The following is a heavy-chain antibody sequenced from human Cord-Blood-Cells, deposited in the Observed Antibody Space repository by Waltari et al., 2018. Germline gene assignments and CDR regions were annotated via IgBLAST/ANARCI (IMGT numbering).Heavy chain of an antibody. D-gene: IGHD3-10*01. CDR1: GFTFSSYG. CDR2: ISYDGSKK. J-gene: IGHJ3*02. CDR3: AKDGFAGDRGAFDI. V-gene: IGHV3-30*18. Sequence: QVQLVESGGGVVQPGRSLRLSCAASGFTFSSYGMHWVRQAPGKGLEWVAVISYDGSKKYYADSVKGRFTISRDNSKNPLYLQMNSLGAEDTAVYYCAKDGFAGDRGAFDIWGQGTMVTVSS.